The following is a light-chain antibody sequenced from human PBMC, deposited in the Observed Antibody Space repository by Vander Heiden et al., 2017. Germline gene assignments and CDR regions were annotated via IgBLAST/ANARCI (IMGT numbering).Light chain of an antibody. CDR3: SSFAGTDTYVV. CDR2: DVN. J-gene: IGLJ2*01. V-gene: IGLV2-11*01. Sequence: QSALTQPRPVSGSPGQSVTISCTGTSSDIGAYNYVSWYRQYSNKAPKLVISDVNQRPSGVPDRFSGSKSGTTASLTISGLQADDEADYYCSSFAGTDTYVVFGGGTKLTVL. CDR1: SSDIGAYNY.